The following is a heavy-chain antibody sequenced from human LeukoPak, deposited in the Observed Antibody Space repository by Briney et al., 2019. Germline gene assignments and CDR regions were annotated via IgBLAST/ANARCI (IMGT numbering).Heavy chain of an antibody. D-gene: IGHD3-16*01. CDR1: GGSISSSSYY. CDR3: ARDGGTNFDY. V-gene: IGHV4-39*07. Sequence: SETLSLTCTASGGSISSSSYYWGWIRQPPGKGLEWIGSIYYSGSTYYNPSLKSRVTISVDTSKNQFSLKLSSVTAADTAVYYCARDGGTNFDYWGQGTLVTVSS. J-gene: IGHJ4*02. CDR2: IYYSGST.